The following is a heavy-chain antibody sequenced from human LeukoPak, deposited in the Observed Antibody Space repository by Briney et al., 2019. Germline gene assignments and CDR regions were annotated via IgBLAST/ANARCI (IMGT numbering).Heavy chain of an antibody. V-gene: IGHV1-2*02. CDR1: GYTFTDYY. CDR3: ARAADYYGSGSSYYFDY. D-gene: IGHD3-10*01. CDR2: IHPNSGGT. Sequence: GASVKVSCKASGYTFTDYYMNWVRQAPGQGLAWMGWIHPNSGGTNYAQKFQGRVTMTRDTSISTAYMELSRLRSDDTAVYYCARAADYYGSGSSYYFDYWGQGTLVTVSS. J-gene: IGHJ4*02.